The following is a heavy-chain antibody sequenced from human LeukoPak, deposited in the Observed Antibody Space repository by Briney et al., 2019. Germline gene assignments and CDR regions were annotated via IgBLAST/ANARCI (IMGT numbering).Heavy chain of an antibody. V-gene: IGHV3-53*05. Sequence: GGSLRLSCAASGFTVSNNYMKWVRQAPGKGLEWVSTIYGGGSTYYADSVRGRFTISRDNSKNTLYLQMNSLRAEDTAVYYCAREDCSSTSCYTGAFDIWGQGTMVTVSS. CDR3: AREDCSSTSCYTGAFDI. CDR1: GFTVSNNY. CDR2: IYGGGST. D-gene: IGHD2-2*02. J-gene: IGHJ3*02.